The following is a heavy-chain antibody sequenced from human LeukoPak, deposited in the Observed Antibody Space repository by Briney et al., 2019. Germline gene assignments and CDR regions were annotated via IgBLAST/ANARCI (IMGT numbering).Heavy chain of an antibody. V-gene: IGHV5-51*01. CDR2: IYPDDSDS. Sequence: GESLKISCKASGYSFDYYWIAWVRQMPGKGLEWMGIIYPDDSDSTYSPSFQGQVTISVDKSINTAYLQWSSLKASNTAIYYCARVGSVTNFGVVSYYFDYWGQGTLVTVSS. CDR1: GYSFDYYW. CDR3: ARVGSVTNFGVVSYYFDY. D-gene: IGHD3-3*01. J-gene: IGHJ4*02.